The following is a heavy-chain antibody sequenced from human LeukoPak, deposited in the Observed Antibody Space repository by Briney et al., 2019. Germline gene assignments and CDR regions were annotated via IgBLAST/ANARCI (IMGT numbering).Heavy chain of an antibody. V-gene: IGHV4-4*07. D-gene: IGHD1-26*01. CDR1: GGSFSGYY. Sequence: PSETLSLTCAVYGGSFSGYYWSWIRQPAGKGLEWIGRIYTSESTNYNPSLKSRVTMSVDTSKNQFSLKLSSVTAADTAVYYCARESGSGSYFDGYWGQGTLVTVSS. CDR3: ARESGSGSYFDGY. J-gene: IGHJ4*02. CDR2: IYTSEST.